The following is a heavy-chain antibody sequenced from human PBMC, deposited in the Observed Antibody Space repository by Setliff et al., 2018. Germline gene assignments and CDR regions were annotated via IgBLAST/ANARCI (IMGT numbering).Heavy chain of an antibody. D-gene: IGHD6-19*01. CDR2: SIPIFGTA. CDR1: GGTFSSYA. J-gene: IGHJ1*01. Sequence: SVKVSCKASGGTFSSYAISWVRQAPGQGLEWMGRSIPIFGTANYAQKFQGRVTITADKSTSTAYMELSSLRSEDTAVYYCARDPWQWLTTFTSAEYFQHWGQGTLVTVSS. CDR3: ARDPWQWLTTFTSAEYFQH. V-gene: IGHV1-69*06.